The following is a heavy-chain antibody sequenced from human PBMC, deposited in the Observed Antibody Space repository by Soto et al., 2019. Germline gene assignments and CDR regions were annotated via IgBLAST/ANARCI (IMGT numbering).Heavy chain of an antibody. V-gene: IGHV3-23*01. J-gene: IGHJ5*02. CDR3: AKGPPVRFLNWFDP. CDR2: ISATGGTT. CDR1: GFTFSTYA. Sequence: EVQLLESGGGLVRPGGSLRLSCAASGFTFSTYAMTWVRQAPGKGLEWVSAISATGGTTYYADSVKGRFTISRDNSKNTLYLQMNSLRAEDTAVYYCAKGPPVRFLNWFDPWGQGTLVTVSS. D-gene: IGHD3-3*01.